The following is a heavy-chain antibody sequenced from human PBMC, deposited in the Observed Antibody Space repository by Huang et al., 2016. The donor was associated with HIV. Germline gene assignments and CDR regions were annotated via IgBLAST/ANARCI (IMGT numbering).Heavy chain of an antibody. J-gene: IGHJ4*02. V-gene: IGHV1-69*01. D-gene: IGHD1-26*01. CDR1: GGTFSSYV. CDR2: STPIFDKT. Sequence: QVQLVQSGAEVKKPGSSVKVSCKASGGTFSSYVISWVRQAPGQGLGWMVGSTPIFDKTNYAQKFQGRVTIIADESTRTAYMEMSSLRPEDTATYYCATGPRGSGSFNWGQGTLVIVSS. CDR3: ATGPRGSGSFN.